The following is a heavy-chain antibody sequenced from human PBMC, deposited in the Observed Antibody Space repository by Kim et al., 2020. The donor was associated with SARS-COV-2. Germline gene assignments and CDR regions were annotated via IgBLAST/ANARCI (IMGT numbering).Heavy chain of an antibody. CDR2: INPNSGGT. Sequence: ASVKVSCKASGYTFTGYYMHWVRQAPGQRLEWMGWINPNSGGTNYAQKFQGWVTMTRDTSISTAYMELGRLRSDDTAVYYCARGLGGATIGRDYYYYGMDVWGQGTTVTVSS. CDR3: ARGLGGATIGRDYYYYGMDV. D-gene: IGHD1-26*01. V-gene: IGHV1-2*04. CDR1: GYTFTGYY. J-gene: IGHJ6*02.